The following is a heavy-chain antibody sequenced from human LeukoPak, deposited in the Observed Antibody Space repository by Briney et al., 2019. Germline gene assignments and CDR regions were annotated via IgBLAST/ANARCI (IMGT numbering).Heavy chain of an antibody. CDR1: GYTFTSYG. CDR2: ISAYNGNT. CDR3: ARPQVRGAIAGIVPRHGAFDI. J-gene: IGHJ3*02. V-gene: IGHV1-18*01. Sequence: GASVKVSCKASGYTFTSYGIGWVRQAPGQGLEWMGWISAYNGNTNYAQKLQGGVTMTTDTSTSTAYMELRSLRSDDTAVYYCARPQVRGAIAGIVPRHGAFDIWGQGTMVTVSS. D-gene: IGHD1-26*01.